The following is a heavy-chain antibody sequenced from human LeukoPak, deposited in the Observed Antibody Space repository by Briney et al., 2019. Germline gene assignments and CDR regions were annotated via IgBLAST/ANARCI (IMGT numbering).Heavy chain of an antibody. V-gene: IGHV4-34*01. Sequence: SETLSLTCAVYGGSFSGYYWSWIRQPPGKGLEWIGEINHSGSTNYNPSLKSRVTISVDTSKNQFSLKLSSVTAADTAVYYCARATWNSLDYWGQGTLVTASS. J-gene: IGHJ4*02. CDR2: INHSGST. CDR1: GGSFSGYY. CDR3: ARATWNSLDY. D-gene: IGHD1-7*01.